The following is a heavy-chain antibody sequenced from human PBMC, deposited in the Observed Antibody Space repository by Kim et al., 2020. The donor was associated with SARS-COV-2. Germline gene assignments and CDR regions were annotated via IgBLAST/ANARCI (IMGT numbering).Heavy chain of an antibody. Sequence: PALTSRVTISVDTSKNHFSLKLSSVTAADTAVYYCASRSGGDLLGWYFDLWGRGTLVTVSS. V-gene: IGHV4-39*01. D-gene: IGHD3-10*01. CDR3: ASRSGGDLLGWYFDL. J-gene: IGHJ2*01.